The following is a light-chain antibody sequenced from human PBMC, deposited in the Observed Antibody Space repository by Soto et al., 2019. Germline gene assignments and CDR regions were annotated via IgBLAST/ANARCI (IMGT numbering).Light chain of an antibody. V-gene: IGLV1-47*01. CDR2: RNN. Sequence: QSVLTQPPSASGTPGQRVTISCSGSSSNIGSNYVYWYQQLPGTAPKLLIYRNNQRPSGVPDRFSGSKSRTSASLAISGVRSEDEADYYCAAWDDRLSGKVFGTGTKLTVL. CDR3: AAWDDRLSGKV. CDR1: SSNIGSNY. J-gene: IGLJ1*01.